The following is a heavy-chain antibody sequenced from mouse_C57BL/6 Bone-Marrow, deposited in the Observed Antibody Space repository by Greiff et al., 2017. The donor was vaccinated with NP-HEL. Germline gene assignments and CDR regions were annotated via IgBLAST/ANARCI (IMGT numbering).Heavy chain of an antibody. CDR1: GYTFTDYE. J-gene: IGHJ2*01. CDR3: TRRGTAQGYYFDY. D-gene: IGHD3-2*02. Sequence: VQRVESGAELVRPGASVTLSCKASGYTFTDYEMHWVKQTPVHGLEWIGAIDPETGGTAYNQKFKGKAILTADKSSSTAYMELRSLTSEDSAVYYCTRRGTAQGYYFDYWGQGTTLTVSS. CDR2: IDPETGGT. V-gene: IGHV1-15*01.